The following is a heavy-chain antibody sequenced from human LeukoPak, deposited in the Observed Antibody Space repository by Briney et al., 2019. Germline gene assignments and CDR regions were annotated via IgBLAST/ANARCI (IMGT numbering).Heavy chain of an antibody. V-gene: IGHV3-64*02. Sequence: PGGSLRLSCAASGFTFSRYNLHWVRQAPGKGLEYISGINSNGGSTYYADSVKGRFIISRDDSKNTLYLQMDRLRDEDVAVYYCARGGMPSAPPAEYFRYWGQGTLVTVSS. CDR2: INSNGGST. CDR3: ARGGMPSAPPAEYFRY. J-gene: IGHJ1*01. D-gene: IGHD2-2*01. CDR1: GFTFSRYN.